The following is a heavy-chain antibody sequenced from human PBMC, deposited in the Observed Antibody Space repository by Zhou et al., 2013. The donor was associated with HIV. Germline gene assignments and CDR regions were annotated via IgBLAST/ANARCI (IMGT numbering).Heavy chain of an antibody. CDR3: AISDEGWDSVEGY. CDR2: TLPLFRTT. CDR1: GGIFSTFA. V-gene: IGHV1-69*05. Sequence: QVQLVQSGAEVKKPGSSVNVSCKASGGIFSTFAISWVRQAPGQGLEWMGGTLPLFRTTNYAPKFQGRVTMTTDGSTSTAYMELSSLTSEDTAVYYCAISDEGWDSVEGYWGQGTLVTVSS. J-gene: IGHJ4*02. D-gene: IGHD1-26*01.